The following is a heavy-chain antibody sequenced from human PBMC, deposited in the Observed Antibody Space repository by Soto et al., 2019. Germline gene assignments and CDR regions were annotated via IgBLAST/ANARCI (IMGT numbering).Heavy chain of an antibody. CDR2: ISSSSTYI. J-gene: IGHJ4*02. CDR3: ARSGGSMVRGDFDY. Sequence: EVQLVESGGGLVKPGGSLSLRLSCAASGFTFSTYTMNWVRQAPGKGLEWVSSISSSSTYIYYTDSVKGRFTISRDNAKNSLYLQMNSLRAEGTAVYYCARSGGSMVRGDFDYWGQGTLVTVSS. CDR1: GFTFSTYT. V-gene: IGHV3-21*01. D-gene: IGHD3-10*01.